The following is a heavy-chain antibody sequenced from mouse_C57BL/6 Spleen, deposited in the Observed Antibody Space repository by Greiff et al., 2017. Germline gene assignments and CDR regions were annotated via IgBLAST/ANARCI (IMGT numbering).Heavy chain of an antibody. J-gene: IGHJ2*01. D-gene: IGHD4-1*01. Sequence: EVMLVESGGGLVKPGGSLKLSCAASGFTFSSYTMSWVRQTPEKRLEWVATISGGGGNTYYPDSVKGRFTISRDNAKNTLYLQMSSLRSEDTALYYCARRSGTGNYFDYWGQGTTLTVSS. CDR3: ARRSGTGNYFDY. V-gene: IGHV5-9*01. CDR1: GFTFSSYT. CDR2: ISGGGGNT.